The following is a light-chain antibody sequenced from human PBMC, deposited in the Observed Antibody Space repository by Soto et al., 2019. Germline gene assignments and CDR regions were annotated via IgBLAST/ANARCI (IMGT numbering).Light chain of an antibody. V-gene: IGLV2-14*01. CDR2: EVS. CDR3: SSYTSSSTRV. Sequence: QSALSQPASVSGSPGQSITISCTGTSSDIGRYNYVSWYQQHPGMAPQLLIYEVSDRPSGVSNRFSGSKSGNTASLTISGLQAEDEADYYCSSYTSSSTRVFGTGTKLTVL. J-gene: IGLJ1*01. CDR1: SSDIGRYNY.